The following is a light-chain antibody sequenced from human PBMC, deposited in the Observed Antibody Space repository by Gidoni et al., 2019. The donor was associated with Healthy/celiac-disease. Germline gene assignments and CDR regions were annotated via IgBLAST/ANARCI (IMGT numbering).Light chain of an antibody. J-gene: IGLJ2*01. CDR2: EVS. V-gene: IGLV2-14*01. CDR3: SSYTSSSTLV. CDR1: SSDVGGYNY. Sequence: QSALTQPASVSGSPGQSITISCTGTSSDVGGYNYVSWYQQHPGKAPKLMIYEVSNLPSGVSNRFSGSKSVNTASLTISGLQAEEEADYYCSSYTSSSTLVFGGGTKLTVL.